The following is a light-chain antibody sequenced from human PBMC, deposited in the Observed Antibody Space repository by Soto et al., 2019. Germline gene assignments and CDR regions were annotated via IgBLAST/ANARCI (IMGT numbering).Light chain of an antibody. CDR3: QQYSGTPYT. CDR2: WAS. CDR1: QSVLYSPNNKNY. J-gene: IGKJ2*01. Sequence: DIVMTQSPDFLAVSLGERATINCESSQSVLYSPNNKNYLAWYQQKPGQPPKLLIYWASTRESGVPDRFSGSGSGTDFTLTISSLQAEDVAVYYCQQYSGTPYTFGQGTKVEIK. V-gene: IGKV4-1*01.